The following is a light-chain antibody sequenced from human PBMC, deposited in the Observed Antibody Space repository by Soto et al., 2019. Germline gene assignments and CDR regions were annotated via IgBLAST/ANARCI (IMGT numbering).Light chain of an antibody. V-gene: IGKV3-20*01. CDR3: HQYGVSPV. J-gene: IGKJ3*01. CDR1: QSVTSNY. CDR2: GAS. Sequence: EVVLTQSPGTLSLSPGERATLSCRASQSVTSNYLAWYQQTPGQAPRLIIYGASSRATGIPDGFSGSGSGTDFHLTSRRREHEGDAGCCCHQYGVSPVFGPGTKVDIK.